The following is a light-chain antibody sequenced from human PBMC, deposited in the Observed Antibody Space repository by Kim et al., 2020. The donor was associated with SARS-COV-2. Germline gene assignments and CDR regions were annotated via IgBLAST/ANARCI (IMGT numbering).Light chain of an antibody. V-gene: IGLV3-21*04. J-gene: IGLJ1*01. Sequence: SYELTQPPSVSVAPGKTARITCGGNNIGSKSVQWYQQKPGQAPVVVIKDDSDRPSGIPERFSGSNSGNTATLTISRVEAGDEADYYCQVWDTRSDHFVFG. CDR1: NIGSKS. CDR2: DDS. CDR3: QVWDTRSDHFV.